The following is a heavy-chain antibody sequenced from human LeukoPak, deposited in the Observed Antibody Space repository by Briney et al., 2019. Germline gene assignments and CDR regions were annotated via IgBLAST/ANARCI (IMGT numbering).Heavy chain of an antibody. D-gene: IGHD3-10*01. CDR2: IYTSGST. CDR1: GGSISSYY. J-gene: IGHJ5*02. Sequence: PSETLSLTCTVSGGSISSYYWSWIRQPAGKGLEWIGRIYTSGSTNYNPSLKSRVTMSVDTSKNQFSLKLSSVTAADTAMYYCARDLWFGELLSYNWFDPWGQGTLVTVSS. CDR3: ARDLWFGELLSYNWFDP. V-gene: IGHV4-4*07.